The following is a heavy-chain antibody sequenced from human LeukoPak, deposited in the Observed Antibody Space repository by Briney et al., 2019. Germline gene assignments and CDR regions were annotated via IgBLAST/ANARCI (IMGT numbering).Heavy chain of an antibody. Sequence: ASVKVSCKASGYTFTGYYMHWVRLAPGQGLEWMGWINPNSGGTNYAQKFQGWVTMTRDTSISTAYMELSRLRSDDTAVYYCARGGEIVVVPAAMDYWGQGTLVTVSS. D-gene: IGHD2-2*01. CDR2: INPNSGGT. CDR3: ARGGEIVVVPAAMDY. CDR1: GYTFTGYY. J-gene: IGHJ4*02. V-gene: IGHV1-2*04.